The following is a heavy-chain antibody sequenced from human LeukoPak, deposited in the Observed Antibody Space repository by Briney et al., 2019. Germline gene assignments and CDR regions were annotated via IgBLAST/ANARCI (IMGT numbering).Heavy chain of an antibody. J-gene: IGHJ4*02. V-gene: IGHV1-46*01. Sequence: ASVTVSFKASGYTFTSYYMHWGRQAPGQGGEGMGVINASGGSTSYAQQFQGRVTMTRDTSTRTVYMELSSLRSEDTAVYYCARVYGSGSYYPGYWGQGTLVTVSS. CDR3: ARVYGSGSYYPGY. CDR1: GYTFTSYY. CDR2: INASGGST. D-gene: IGHD3-10*01.